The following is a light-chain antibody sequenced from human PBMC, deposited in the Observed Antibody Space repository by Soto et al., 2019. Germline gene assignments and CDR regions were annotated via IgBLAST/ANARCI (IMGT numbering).Light chain of an antibody. V-gene: IGLV3-21*02. J-gene: IGLJ3*02. CDR1: NIGPKT. Sequence: SYELTQPPSVSVAPGQTATISCGGDNIGPKTVHWYQQKPGQAPVLVVYDDRARPSGIPERFSGSNSGITATLTVSRVEAGDEADYYCQVWDGDSDHGVFGGGTKLTVL. CDR2: DDR. CDR3: QVWDGDSDHGV.